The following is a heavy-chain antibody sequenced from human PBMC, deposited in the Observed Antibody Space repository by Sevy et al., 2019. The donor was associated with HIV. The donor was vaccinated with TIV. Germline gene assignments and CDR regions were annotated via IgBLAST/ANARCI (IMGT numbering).Heavy chain of an antibody. CDR3: ARGTHDYGDYDRDAFDI. D-gene: IGHD4-17*01. Sequence: GGSLRLSCATSEFTFSSYSMNWVRQAPGNGLEWVSSISGGGTYIYYADSVKGRFTSSRDNAKNSQSLQMNSLRAEDTAVYYCARGTHDYGDYDRDAFDIWGQGTMVTVSS. CDR2: ISGGGTYI. V-gene: IGHV3-21*01. J-gene: IGHJ3*02. CDR1: EFTFSSYS.